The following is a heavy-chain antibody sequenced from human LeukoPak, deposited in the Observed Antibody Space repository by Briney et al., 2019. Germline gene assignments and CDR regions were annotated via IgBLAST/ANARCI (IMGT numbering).Heavy chain of an antibody. CDR3: ARERSESPGSGYDMDA. CDR1: GGSIGGYY. J-gene: IGHJ6*03. D-gene: IGHD1-14*01. CDR2: IYSNGHI. Sequence: SETLSLTCTVSGGSIGGYYWNWIRQAAGEGLEWLGRIYSNGHIDHNASLKSRVAMSVDTSTNLFSLKLNSLTAADTAVYYCARERSESPGSGYDMDAWGKGTPVIVSS. V-gene: IGHV4-4*07.